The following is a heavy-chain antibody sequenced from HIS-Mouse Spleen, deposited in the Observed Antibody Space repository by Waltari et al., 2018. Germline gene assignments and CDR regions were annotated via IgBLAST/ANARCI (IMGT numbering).Heavy chain of an antibody. J-gene: IGHJ2*01. CDR3: AREIPYSSSWYDWYFDL. V-gene: IGHV4-39*07. D-gene: IGHD6-13*01. CDR1: GRPISSSSYY. Sequence: QLQLQESGPGLVKPSATLSLTCTVSGRPISSSSYYWGWIRQPPGKGLEWIGSIYYSGSTYYNPSLKSRVTISVDTSKNQFSLKLSSVTAADTAVYYCAREIPYSSSWYDWYFDLWGRGTLVTVSS. CDR2: IYYSGST.